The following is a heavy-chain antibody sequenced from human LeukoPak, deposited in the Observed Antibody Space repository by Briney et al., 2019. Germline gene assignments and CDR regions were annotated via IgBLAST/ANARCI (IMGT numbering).Heavy chain of an antibody. V-gene: IGHV3-23*01. D-gene: IGHD2/OR15-2a*01. CDR2: ISGRGSST. J-gene: IGHJ4*02. CDR1: GFTFSRYA. CDR3: AKDLRQREYRNFDY. Sequence: GGSLRLSCAAWGFTFSRYAMGGVRQAGGKGVEWVSDISGRGSSTYYADSVKGRFTIARDNSKNTLYLQMNSLRAEDTAVYYCAKDLRQREYRNFDYWGQGTLVTVSS.